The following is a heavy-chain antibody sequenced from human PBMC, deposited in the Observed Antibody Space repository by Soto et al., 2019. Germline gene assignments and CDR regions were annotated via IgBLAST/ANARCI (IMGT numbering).Heavy chain of an antibody. CDR3: ARDQWNYYGMDV. V-gene: IGHV3-23*01. CDR2: ISGSGGST. Sequence: GGSLRLSCAASGFTFSSYAMSWVRQAPGKGLEWVSAISGSGGSTYYADSVKGRFTISRDNSKNTLYLQMNSLRAEDTAVYYCARDQWNYYGMDVWGQGTTVTVSS. D-gene: IGHD6-19*01. CDR1: GFTFSSYA. J-gene: IGHJ6*02.